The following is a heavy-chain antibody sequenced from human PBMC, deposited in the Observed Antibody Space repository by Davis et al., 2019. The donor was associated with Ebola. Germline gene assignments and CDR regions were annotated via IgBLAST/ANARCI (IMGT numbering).Heavy chain of an antibody. Sequence: PGGSLRLSCAVYGGSFSGYYWSWIRQPPGKGLEWIGEINHSGNTNYNPSLKSRVTISVDTSKNQFSLKLSSVTAADTAVYYRPGGGGPSDYWGQGTLVTVSS. CDR2: INHSGNT. D-gene: IGHD3-10*01. V-gene: IGHV4-34*01. CDR3: PGGGGPSDY. J-gene: IGHJ4*02. CDR1: GGSFSGYY.